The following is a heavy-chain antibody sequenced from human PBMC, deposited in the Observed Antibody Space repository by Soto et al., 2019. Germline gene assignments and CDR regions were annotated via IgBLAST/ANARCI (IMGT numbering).Heavy chain of an antibody. CDR1: GFTSSTYY. CDR2: IRQDGGEI. J-gene: IGHJ3*02. D-gene: IGHD3-10*01. CDR3: ARADHYGPQFDI. V-gene: IGHV3-7*04. Sequence: EVQLVESGGGLVQPGGSLRLSCAASGFTSSTYYMNWVRQAPAKGLEWVANIRQDGGEIYYVDSVQGRFTISRDNAKNSVYLQMNSLRADDTAVYYCARADHYGPQFDIWGQGTMVTVSS.